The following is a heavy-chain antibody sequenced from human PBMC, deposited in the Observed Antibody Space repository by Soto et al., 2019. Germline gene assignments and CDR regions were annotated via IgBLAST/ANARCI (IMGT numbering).Heavy chain of an antibody. J-gene: IGHJ6*03. D-gene: IGHD3-3*01. Sequence: EVQLVESGGGLVQPGGSLRLCCAASGFTFSSYNMNWVRQAPGKGLEWISYISSSSGAMIYADSVKGRFTISRDNAKSSLYLQMNSLRAEDTAVYYCAREDFGVVIYYYYMDVWGKGTTVTVSS. CDR1: GFTFSSYN. V-gene: IGHV3-48*01. CDR3: AREDFGVVIYYYYMDV. CDR2: ISSSSGAM.